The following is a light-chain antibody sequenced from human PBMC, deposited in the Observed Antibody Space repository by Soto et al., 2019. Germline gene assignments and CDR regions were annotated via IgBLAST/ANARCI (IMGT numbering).Light chain of an antibody. J-gene: IGLJ1*01. CDR1: SSDVGGYNY. CDR3: SSYTSSSTLV. V-gene: IGLV2-14*01. Sequence: QSALTQPASVSGSPGQSITISCTGTSSDVGGYNYVSWYQQHPGKAPKLMIYEVSNRPSGVSNRFSGCKSGNTASLTISGLQADDEADYYCSSYTSSSTLVFGTGTKLTVL. CDR2: EVS.